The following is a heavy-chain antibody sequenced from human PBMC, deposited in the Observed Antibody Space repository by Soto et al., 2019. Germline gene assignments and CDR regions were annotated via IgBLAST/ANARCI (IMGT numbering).Heavy chain of an antibody. CDR3: AVGGEPSRFDY. J-gene: IGHJ4*02. Sequence: QVQLVQSGAEVKKPGSSVKVSCKASGGTFSSYTISWVRQAPGQGLEWMGRIIPILGIANYAQKFQGRVTITADKSPSTAYLGLSSLRSEDTAVYYCAVGGEPSRFDYWGQGTLVTVSS. D-gene: IGHD3-16*01. V-gene: IGHV1-69*02. CDR2: IIPILGIA. CDR1: GGTFSSYT.